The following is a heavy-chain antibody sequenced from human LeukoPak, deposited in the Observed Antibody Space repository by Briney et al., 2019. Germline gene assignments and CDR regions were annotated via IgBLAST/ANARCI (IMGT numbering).Heavy chain of an antibody. CDR1: GFTVSSNY. CDR3: ASNYYDSSGYYVWSRYYYYGMDV. CDR2: IYSGGST. V-gene: IGHV3-66*01. J-gene: IGHJ6*02. D-gene: IGHD3-22*01. Sequence: GGSLRLSCAASGFTVSSNYMSWVRQAPGKGLEWVSVIYSGGSTYYADSVKGRFTISRDNSKNTLYLQMNSLRAEDTAVYYCASNYYDSSGYYVWSRYYYYGMDVWGQGTTVTVSS.